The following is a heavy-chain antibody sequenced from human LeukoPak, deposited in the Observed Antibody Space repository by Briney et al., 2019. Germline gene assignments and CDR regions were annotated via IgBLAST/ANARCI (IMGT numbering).Heavy chain of an antibody. CDR3: ARGLDVYYYMDV. Sequence: GGSLRLSCAASGFSLSSYWMTWVRQAPGKGLEWVANIKQDGSEKNYVDSVKGRFTISRDNAKNSLYLQMNSLRAENTAVYYCARGLDVYYYMDVWGKGTTVTISS. V-gene: IGHV3-7*01. CDR1: GFSLSSYW. D-gene: IGHD5/OR15-5a*01. CDR2: IKQDGSEK. J-gene: IGHJ6*03.